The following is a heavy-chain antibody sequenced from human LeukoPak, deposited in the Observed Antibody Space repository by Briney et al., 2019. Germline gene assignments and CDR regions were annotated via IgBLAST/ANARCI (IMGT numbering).Heavy chain of an antibody. CDR3: ARETDGDYFDY. CDR1: GGSFSGYY. D-gene: IGHD4-17*01. Sequence: PETLSLTCAVYGGSFSGYYWSWIRQPPGKGLEWIGEINHSGSTNYNPSLKSRVTISVDTSKNQFSLKLSSVTAADTAVYYCARETDGDYFDYWGQGTLVTVSS. CDR2: INHSGST. J-gene: IGHJ4*02. V-gene: IGHV4-34*01.